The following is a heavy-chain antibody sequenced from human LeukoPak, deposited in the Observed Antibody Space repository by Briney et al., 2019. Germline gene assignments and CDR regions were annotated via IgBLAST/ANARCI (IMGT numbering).Heavy chain of an antibody. CDR3: AKDDGVAVAGTGTFDP. CDR2: ISYDGSNK. V-gene: IGHV3-30*18. J-gene: IGHJ5*02. CDR1: GFTFSSYG. D-gene: IGHD6-19*01. Sequence: GGSLRLSCAASGFTFSSYGMYWVRQAPGKGLEWVAVISYDGSNKYYADSVKGRFTISRDNSKNTLYLQMNSLRAEDTAVYYCAKDDGVAVAGTGTFDPWGQGTLVTVSS.